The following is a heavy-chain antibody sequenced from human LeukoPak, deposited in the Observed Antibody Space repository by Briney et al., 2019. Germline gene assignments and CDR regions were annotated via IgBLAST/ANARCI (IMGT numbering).Heavy chain of an antibody. CDR2: ISGSAGSI. J-gene: IGHJ4*02. Sequence: PGGSLRLSCAASGFIFGNYAMTWVRQAPGKGLEWVSGISGSAGSIYYADSVKGRFTISRDNSKNTLYLQMNSLRADDTAIYYCAKGVVVMPATRADFWGQGTLVTVSS. CDR1: GFIFGNYA. V-gene: IGHV3-23*01. CDR3: AKGVVVMPATRADF. D-gene: IGHD2-21*01.